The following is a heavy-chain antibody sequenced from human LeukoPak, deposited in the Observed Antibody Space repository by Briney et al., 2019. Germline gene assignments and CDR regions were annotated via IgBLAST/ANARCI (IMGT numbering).Heavy chain of an antibody. Sequence: GGSLRLSCAASGFIFTNYFMNWVRQAPGKGLEWVASIKHDGSEKYYVDSVRGRFTISRDNTMNSLYLQMSSLRAEDTAVYYCARDRRYSSGWYREGDAFDIWGQGTMVTVSS. CDR2: IKHDGSEK. CDR1: GFIFTNYF. CDR3: ARDRRYSSGWYREGDAFDI. D-gene: IGHD6-19*01. V-gene: IGHV3-7*01. J-gene: IGHJ3*02.